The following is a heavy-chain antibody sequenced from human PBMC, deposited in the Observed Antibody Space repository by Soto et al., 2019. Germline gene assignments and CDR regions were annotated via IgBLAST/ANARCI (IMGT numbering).Heavy chain of an antibody. J-gene: IGHJ6*02. CDR2: IYYSGST. V-gene: IGHV4-59*01. CDR1: GGSISSYY. CDR3: ARRGYCTNGVCYYGMAV. Sequence: SEALSVTCTVSGGSISSYYWSWIRQPPGKGLEWIGYIYYSGSTNYNPSLKSRVTISVDTSKNQFSLKLSSVTAADTAVYYCARRGYCTNGVCYYGMAVWGQGTTVTVSS. D-gene: IGHD2-8*01.